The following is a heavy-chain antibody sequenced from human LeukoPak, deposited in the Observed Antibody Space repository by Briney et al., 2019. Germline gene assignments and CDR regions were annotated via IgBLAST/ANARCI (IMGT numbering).Heavy chain of an antibody. J-gene: IGHJ4*02. V-gene: IGHV3-30-3*01. CDR2: ISYDGSNK. CDR3: ARDQYYDILTGWTY. Sequence: GGSLRLSCAASGFTFSSYAMHWVRQAPGKGLEWVAVISYDGSNKYYAHSVKGRFTISRDSSKNTLYLQMNSLRAEDTAVYYCARDQYYDILTGWTYWGQGTLVTVSS. D-gene: IGHD3-9*01. CDR1: GFTFSSYA.